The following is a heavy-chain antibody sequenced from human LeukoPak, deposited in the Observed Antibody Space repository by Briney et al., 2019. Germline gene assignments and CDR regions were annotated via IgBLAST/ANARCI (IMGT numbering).Heavy chain of an antibody. Sequence: GGSLRLSCAASGFTFSTYWMHWVRQTPGKGLEWLAIISYDGSNKYYADSVKGRFTISRDNSKNALYLQMNSLRAEDTAVYYCAKKIGTAASLVAFDIWGQGTMVTVFS. CDR1: GFTFSTYW. J-gene: IGHJ3*02. CDR2: ISYDGSNK. CDR3: AKKIGTAASLVAFDI. V-gene: IGHV3-30*18. D-gene: IGHD2-2*01.